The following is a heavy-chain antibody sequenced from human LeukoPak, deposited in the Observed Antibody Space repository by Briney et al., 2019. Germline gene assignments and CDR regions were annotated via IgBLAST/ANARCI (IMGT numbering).Heavy chain of an antibody. V-gene: IGHV3-23*01. CDR1: GFTFSIYA. D-gene: IGHD6-13*01. Sequence: PGGSLRLSCAASGFTFSIYAMSWVRQAPGKGLEWVSAISGSGGSTYYADSVKGRFTISRDNSKNTLYLQMNSLRAEDTAVYYCAKAAAGKYYYYYYMDVWGKGTTVTVSS. CDR2: ISGSGGST. J-gene: IGHJ6*03. CDR3: AKAAAGKYYYYYYMDV.